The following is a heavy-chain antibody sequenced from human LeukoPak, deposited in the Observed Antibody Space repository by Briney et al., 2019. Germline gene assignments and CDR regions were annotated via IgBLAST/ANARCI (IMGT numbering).Heavy chain of an antibody. Sequence: PSETLSLTCAVSGGSINNDNWWSWVRQPPGKGLEWIGEIYHSGSTNYNPSLKSRVTISVDKSKNQFSLKLNSVTAADTAVYYCARDKPSGSYSGSLFDYWGQGTLVTVSS. CDR3: ARDKPSGSYSGSLFDY. CDR1: GGSINNDNW. CDR2: IYHSGST. D-gene: IGHD1-26*01. J-gene: IGHJ4*02. V-gene: IGHV4-4*02.